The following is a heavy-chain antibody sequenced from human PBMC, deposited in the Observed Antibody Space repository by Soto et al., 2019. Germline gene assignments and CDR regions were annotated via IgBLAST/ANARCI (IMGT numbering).Heavy chain of an antibody. J-gene: IGHJ4*02. CDR1: GGSVSSGGGNY. Sequence: SPETLSLTCTVSGGSVSSGGGNYWSWIRQHPGKGLEWIGYIYYSGSTYYTPSLKSRVTISLDTSENQFSLKLSSVTAADTAIYFCARAPNSWYVYFADWGQATLVTVSS. V-gene: IGHV4-31*03. D-gene: IGHD6-13*01. CDR2: IYYSGST. CDR3: ARAPNSWYVYFAD.